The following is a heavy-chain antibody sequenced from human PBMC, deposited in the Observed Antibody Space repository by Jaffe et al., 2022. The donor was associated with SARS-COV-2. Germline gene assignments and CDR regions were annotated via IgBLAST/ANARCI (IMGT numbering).Heavy chain of an antibody. CDR3: AREPDPSEVVPGAAAGYNWFDP. V-gene: IGHV4-39*02. Sequence: QLQLQESGPGLVKPSETLSLTCTVSGGSISSSSYYWGWIRQPPGKGLEWIGSIYYSGSTYYNPSLKSRVTISVDTSKNQFSLKLSSVTAADTAVYYCAREPDPSEVVPGAAAGYNWFDPWGQGTLVTVSS. CDR1: GGSISSSSYY. D-gene: IGHD6-13*01. J-gene: IGHJ5*02. CDR2: IYYSGST.